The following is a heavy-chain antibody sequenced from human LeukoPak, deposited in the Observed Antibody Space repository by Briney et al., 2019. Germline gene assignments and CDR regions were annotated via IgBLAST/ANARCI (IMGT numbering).Heavy chain of an antibody. CDR2: ITGSGGST. Sequence: GGSLRLSCAASGFTFSSHGMSWVRQAPGKGLEWVSGITGSGGSTYYADSVRGRFTISRDNSKNTLYLQMNSLRVEDTAVYYCAKLLVSATAYWGQGALVTVSS. D-gene: IGHD2-8*02. CDR1: GFTFSSHG. J-gene: IGHJ4*02. CDR3: AKLLVSATAY. V-gene: IGHV3-23*01.